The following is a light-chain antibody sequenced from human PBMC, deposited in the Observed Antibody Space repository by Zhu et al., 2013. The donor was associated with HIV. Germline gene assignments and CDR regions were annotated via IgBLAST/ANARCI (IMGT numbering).Light chain of an antibody. Sequence: SYVLTQPPSVSVAPGKTASITCGGVKIGSKSVHWYQQKPGQAPVVVIYDDSDRPSGIPERFSGSNSANTATLTISTVEAGDEADYYCQVWDSSSDHRVFGGGTKLTVL. J-gene: IGLJ3*02. V-gene: IGLV3-21*04. CDR2: DDS. CDR3: QVWDSSSDHRV. CDR1: KIGSKS.